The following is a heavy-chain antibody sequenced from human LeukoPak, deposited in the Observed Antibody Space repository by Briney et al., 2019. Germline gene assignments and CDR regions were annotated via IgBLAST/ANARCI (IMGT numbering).Heavy chain of an antibody. D-gene: IGHD4-17*01. CDR1: GYTFTGYY. CDR3: ARSGGPAMTTVTTGYYYYGMDV. CDR2: INPNSGGT. Sequence: ASVKVSCKASGYTFTGYYMHWVRQAPGQGLEWMGWINPNSGGTNYAQKFQGRVTTTRDTSISTAYMELSRLRSDDTAVYYCARSGGPAMTTVTTGYYYYGMDVWGQGTTVTVSS. J-gene: IGHJ6*02. V-gene: IGHV1-2*02.